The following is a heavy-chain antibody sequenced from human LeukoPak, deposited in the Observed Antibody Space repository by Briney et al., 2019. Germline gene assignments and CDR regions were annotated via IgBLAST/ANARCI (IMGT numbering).Heavy chain of an antibody. V-gene: IGHV4-38-2*02. Sequence: SETLCLTCTVSGYSISSGYYWGWIRQPPGKGLEWIGSIYHSGRTFYNPSLESRVTISVDTSKNQFSLKLTSVTAADTAVYYCARDMVADYYDSSFFCDWGQGTLVTVSS. D-gene: IGHD3-22*01. J-gene: IGHJ4*02. CDR1: GYSISSGYY. CDR3: ARDMVADYYDSSFFCD. CDR2: IYHSGRT.